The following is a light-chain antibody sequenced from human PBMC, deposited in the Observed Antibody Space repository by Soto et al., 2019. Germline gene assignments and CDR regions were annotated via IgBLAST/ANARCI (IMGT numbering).Light chain of an antibody. CDR1: QSVLHSNGYNY. J-gene: IGKJ1*01. Sequence: EIVMAQSPRSLPVTPGERACISRRSSQSVLHSNGYNYLDWYLQKPGQSPQPXXYLGSNRASGVPDRFSGSGSGTDGTLKISRVEAEDGGVYYCMQDTHWPPTFGQGTKVDIK. CDR3: MQDTHWPPT. V-gene: IGKV2-28*01. CDR2: LGS.